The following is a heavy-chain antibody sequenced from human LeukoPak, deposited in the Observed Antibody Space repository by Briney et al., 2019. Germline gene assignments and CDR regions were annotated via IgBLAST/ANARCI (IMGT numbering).Heavy chain of an antibody. V-gene: IGHV3-23*01. Sequence: GGSLRLSCAASGFTFSSYAMSWVRQAPGKGLQWVSAISGSGGDTYYDDSVKGRFTISRDNSKNMMYLQMNSLRAEDTAVYYCARDSSGWSKNYWGQGTLVTVSS. CDR2: ISGSGGDT. CDR3: ARDSSGWSKNY. D-gene: IGHD6-19*01. J-gene: IGHJ4*02. CDR1: GFTFSSYA.